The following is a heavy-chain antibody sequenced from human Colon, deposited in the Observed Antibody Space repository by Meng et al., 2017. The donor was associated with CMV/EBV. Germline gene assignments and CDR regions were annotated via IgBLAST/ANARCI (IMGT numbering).Heavy chain of an antibody. Sequence: GGSLRLSCAASGFTFSNAWMSWVRQAPGKGLEWVGRIKSKTSGGTSDFAAPMEGRFTISRDDSKKTVYLQMNSLKSEDTAVYYCSIDVAEAGNGELDYWGQGTLVTVSS. CDR3: SIDVAEAGNGELDY. J-gene: IGHJ4*02. D-gene: IGHD6-19*01. V-gene: IGHV3-15*01. CDR1: GFTFSNAW. CDR2: IKSKTSGGTS.